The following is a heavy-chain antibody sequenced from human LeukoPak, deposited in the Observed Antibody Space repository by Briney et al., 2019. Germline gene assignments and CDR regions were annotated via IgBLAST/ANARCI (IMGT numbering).Heavy chain of an antibody. D-gene: IGHD5-24*01. V-gene: IGHV3-30-3*01. Sequence: GGSLRLSCAASGFTFSSYAMHWVRQAPGKGLEWVAVISYDGSNKYYADSVKGRFTISRDNSKNTLYLQMNSLRAEDTAVYYCARDSSDVEMATITSLPDYWGQGTLVTVSS. CDR1: GFTFSSYA. J-gene: IGHJ4*02. CDR2: ISYDGSNK. CDR3: ARDSSDVEMATITSLPDY.